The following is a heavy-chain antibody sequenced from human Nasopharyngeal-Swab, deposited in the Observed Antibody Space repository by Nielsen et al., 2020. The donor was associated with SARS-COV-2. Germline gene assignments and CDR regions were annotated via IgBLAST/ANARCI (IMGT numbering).Heavy chain of an antibody. V-gene: IGHV3-23*01. J-gene: IGHJ4*02. CDR2: ISGSGEST. CDR3: VKGPPAVIHYFDY. D-gene: IGHD2-21*01. Sequence: GESLKISCAASGFTFSTYAMSWVRQAPGKGLEWVSGISGSGESTHYADSVKGRFTISRDNSKNTLYLQMNSLRAEDTAVYYCVKGPPAVIHYFDYWGQGTLFTVSS. CDR1: GFTFSTYA.